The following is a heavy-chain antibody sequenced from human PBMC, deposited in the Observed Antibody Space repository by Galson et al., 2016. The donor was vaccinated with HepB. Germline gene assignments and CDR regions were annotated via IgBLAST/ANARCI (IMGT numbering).Heavy chain of an antibody. CDR2: IWYDGSNK. Sequence: SLRLSCAASGFSFRHFAMHWVRQAPGKGLEWVGIIWYDGSNKYYADSVKGRFTITRDNSKNTVYLQINSVRAEDTAVYYCAKGGDGYNESFFDSWGQGTLVTVS. J-gene: IGHJ4*02. V-gene: IGHV3-33*06. CDR3: AKGGDGYNESFFDS. D-gene: IGHD5-24*01. CDR1: GFSFRHFA.